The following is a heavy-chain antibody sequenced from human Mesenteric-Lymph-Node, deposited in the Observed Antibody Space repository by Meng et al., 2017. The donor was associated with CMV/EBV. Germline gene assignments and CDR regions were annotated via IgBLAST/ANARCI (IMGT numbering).Heavy chain of an antibody. J-gene: IGHJ6*02. CDR2: ISTSSTYI. CDR1: GFTFSSYT. CDR3: AGAQDFDFWSGYYGYYYYGMDV. D-gene: IGHD3-3*01. V-gene: IGHV3-21*01. Sequence: GESLKISCAASGFTFSSYTMNWVRQAPGKGLEWVSSISTSSTYIYYADSVKGRFTISRDNAKNSLYLQMNSLRAEDTAVYYCAGAQDFDFWSGYYGYYYYGMDVWGQGTTVTVSS.